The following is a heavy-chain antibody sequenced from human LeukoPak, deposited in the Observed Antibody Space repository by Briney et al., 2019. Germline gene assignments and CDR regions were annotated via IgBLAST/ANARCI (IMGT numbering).Heavy chain of an antibody. CDR2: IGTSSSTI. J-gene: IGHJ4*02. CDR3: ARHDYGGNSGDY. D-gene: IGHD4-23*01. Sequence: GGSLRLSCAASGFTFSSYSMNWVRQAPGKGLEWVSYIGTSSSTIYYADSVKGRFTISRDNAKSSLYLQMNSLRDEDTAVYYCARHDYGGNSGDYWGQGTLVTVSS. V-gene: IGHV3-48*02. CDR1: GFTFSSYS.